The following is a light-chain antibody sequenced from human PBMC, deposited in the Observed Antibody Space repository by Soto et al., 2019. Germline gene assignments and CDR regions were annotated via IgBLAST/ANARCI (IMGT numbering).Light chain of an antibody. CDR3: TSYVGNDIWV. CDR1: SSDVGAYKY. J-gene: IGLJ3*02. CDR2: EVT. V-gene: IGLV2-8*01. Sequence: QSVRPQPPSASGSPGQSVTISCTGTSSDVGAYKYVSWYQQYPGKAPKLMIYEVTKRPSGVPDRFSGSKSGNTASLTVSGLQAEDEADYYCTSYVGNDIWVFGGGTKVTVL.